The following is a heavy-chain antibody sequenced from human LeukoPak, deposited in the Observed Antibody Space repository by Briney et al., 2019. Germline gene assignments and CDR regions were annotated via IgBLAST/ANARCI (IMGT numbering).Heavy chain of an antibody. CDR3: AGGSRYYGILTDYYTFDY. D-gene: IGHD3-9*01. Sequence: ASVKVSCKASEYTFTSYDINWVRQATGQGLEWMGWMNPNSGNTGYAQKLQGRVTMTRNTSINTAYMELTSLRSEDTAVYYCAGGSRYYGILTDYYTFDYWGQGTLVTVSS. CDR1: EYTFTSYD. J-gene: IGHJ4*02. CDR2: MNPNSGNT. V-gene: IGHV1-8*01.